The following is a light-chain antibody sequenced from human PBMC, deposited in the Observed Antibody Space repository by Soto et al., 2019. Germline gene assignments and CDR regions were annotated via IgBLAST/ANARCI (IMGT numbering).Light chain of an antibody. Sequence: EIVLTQSPGTLSLSPGERATLSCRASQSVSSSSYLAWYQQKPGQAPRLLIYGASSRATGIPDRFSGSGSGTDFTLTIISLEPEDVAVYYYHQYGSSPSYTFGQGTKLEIK. V-gene: IGKV3-20*01. CDR3: HQYGSSPSYT. CDR1: QSVSSSSY. J-gene: IGKJ2*01. CDR2: GAS.